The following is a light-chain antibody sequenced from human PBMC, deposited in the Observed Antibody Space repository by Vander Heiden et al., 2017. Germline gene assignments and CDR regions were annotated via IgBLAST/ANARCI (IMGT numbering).Light chain of an antibody. V-gene: IGKV4-1*01. J-gene: IGKJ3*01. CDR1: QSVLYSSNNKNY. CDR2: WAS. CDR3: QQSFTTPLT. Sequence: DIVMTQSPDSLAVSLGERATINCKSSQSVLYSSNNKNYLAWYQQKPGQPPKLLIYWASTRESGVPARFSGSGSGTDFTLTISSLQAEDVAVYYCQQSFTTPLTFGPGPKWISN.